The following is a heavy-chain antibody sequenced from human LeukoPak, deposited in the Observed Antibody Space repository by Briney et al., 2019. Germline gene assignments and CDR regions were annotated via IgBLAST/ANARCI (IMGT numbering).Heavy chain of an antibody. J-gene: IGHJ4*02. Sequence: PSETLSLTCAVYGGSFSGYYWSWIRQPPGKGLEWIGEINYSGSTNYNPSLKSRVTISVDTSKNQFSLKLSSVTAADTAVYYCARALWFGDFDYWGQGTLVTVSS. CDR2: INYSGST. CDR3: ARALWFGDFDY. D-gene: IGHD3-10*01. CDR1: GGSFSGYY. V-gene: IGHV4-34*01.